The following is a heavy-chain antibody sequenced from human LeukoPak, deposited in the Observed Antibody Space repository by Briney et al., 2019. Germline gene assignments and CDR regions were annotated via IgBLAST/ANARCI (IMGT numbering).Heavy chain of an antibody. CDR1: GFTFSSYG. J-gene: IGHJ4*02. CDR3: AREVGARYFDY. D-gene: IGHD1-26*01. Sequence: GGSLRLSCAASGFTFSSYGMSWVRQAPGKGLEWVSGISGSGSDGSTYYADSVKGRFTISRDNSKNTLYLQMNSLRAEDTAVYYCAREVGARYFDYWGQGTLVTVSS. CDR2: ISGSGSDGST. V-gene: IGHV3-23*01.